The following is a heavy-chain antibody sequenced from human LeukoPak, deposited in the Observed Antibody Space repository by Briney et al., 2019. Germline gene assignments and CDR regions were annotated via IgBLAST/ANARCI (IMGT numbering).Heavy chain of an antibody. V-gene: IGHV4-31*03. CDR1: GGSISSGGYY. J-gene: IGHJ4*02. Sequence: SQTLSLTCTVSGGSISSGGYYWSWIRQHPGKGLEWIGCIYYSGSTYYNPSLKSRVTISVDTSKNQFSLKLSSVTAADTAVYYCAKDSYPSGSYYYYFDYWGQGTLVTVSS. CDR2: IYYSGST. CDR3: AKDSYPSGSYYYYFDY. D-gene: IGHD1-26*01.